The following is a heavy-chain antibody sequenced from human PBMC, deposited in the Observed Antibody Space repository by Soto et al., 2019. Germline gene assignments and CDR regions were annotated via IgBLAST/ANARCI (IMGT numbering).Heavy chain of an antibody. CDR3: AKDYLRSNWFDP. V-gene: IGHV3-33*03. Sequence: GGSLRLSCAASGFTFSSYCMHWVRQAPGKGLEWVAVIWYDGSNKYYADSVKGRFTISRDNSKNTLYLQMNSLRAEDTAVYYCAKDYLRSNWFDPWGQGTLVTVSS. CDR1: GFTFSSYC. CDR2: IWYDGSNK. D-gene: IGHD1-26*01. J-gene: IGHJ5*02.